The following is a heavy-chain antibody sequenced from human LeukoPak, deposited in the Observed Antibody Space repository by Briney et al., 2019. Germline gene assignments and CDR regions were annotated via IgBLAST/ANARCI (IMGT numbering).Heavy chain of an antibody. CDR3: ARAPPPLDSSGFDY. J-gene: IGHJ4*02. CDR2: IYYSGNT. Sequence: PSETLSLTCTVSGGSICGYYWSWIRQPPGKGLEWIGYIYYSGNTNYNPSLKSRVTISLDTSKNQLSLKLRSVTAADTAVYYCARAPPPLDSSGFDYWGQGTLVTVSS. V-gene: IGHV4-59*01. CDR1: GGSICGYY. D-gene: IGHD6-19*01.